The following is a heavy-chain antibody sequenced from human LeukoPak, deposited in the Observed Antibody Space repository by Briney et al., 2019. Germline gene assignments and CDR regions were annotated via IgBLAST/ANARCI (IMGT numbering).Heavy chain of an antibody. Sequence: SGPTLVKPTQTLTLTCTFSGFSLSTSGVGVGWIRQPPGKALEWLALIYWNDDKRYSPSLKSRLTITKDTSKNQVVLTMTNMDPVDTATYCCAHRSDRPHQYSSGWYWNYWGQGTLVTVSS. V-gene: IGHV2-5*01. CDR1: GFSLSTSGVG. J-gene: IGHJ4*02. CDR3: AHRSDRPHQYSSGWYWNY. D-gene: IGHD6-19*01. CDR2: IYWNDDK.